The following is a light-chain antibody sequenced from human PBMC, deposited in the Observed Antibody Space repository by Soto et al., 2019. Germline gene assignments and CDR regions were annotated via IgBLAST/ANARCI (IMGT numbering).Light chain of an antibody. Sequence: QSALTQPASLSGSPGQSITISCTGTSSDIGAYDYVSWFQQHPGKAPKLMISEVNNRPSGVSNRFSGSKSGNTAYLTISGLQVEDEAEYYCSSYRSGNTLVFGGGTKVTVL. J-gene: IGLJ3*02. V-gene: IGLV2-14*01. CDR2: EVN. CDR1: SSDIGAYDY. CDR3: SSYRSGNTLV.